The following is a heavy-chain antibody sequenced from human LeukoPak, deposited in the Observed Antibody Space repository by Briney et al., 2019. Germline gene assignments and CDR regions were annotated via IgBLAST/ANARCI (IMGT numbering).Heavy chain of an antibody. V-gene: IGHV3-23*01. Sequence: PGGSLRLSCAASGFTFSNFVMSWVRQAPGKGLQWVSAISGSGGHTYYTDSVKGRFTISRDNSKNTMYLQMNSLRAEDTAVYYCVKDQGASPFDFFDYWGQGTLVTVFS. D-gene: IGHD1-26*01. CDR1: GFTFSNFV. CDR3: VKDQGASPFDFFDY. J-gene: IGHJ4*02. CDR2: ISGSGGHT.